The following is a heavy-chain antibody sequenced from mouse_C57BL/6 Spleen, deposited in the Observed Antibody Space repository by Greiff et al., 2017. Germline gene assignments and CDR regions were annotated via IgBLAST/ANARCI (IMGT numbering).Heavy chain of an antibody. V-gene: IGHV1-69*01. D-gene: IGHD1-1*01. Sequence: QVQLQQPGAELVMPGASVKLSCKASGYTFTSYWMHWVKQRPGQGLEWIGEIDPSDSYTNYNQKFKGKSTLTVYKSSSTAYMQLSSLTSEASAVYYCARYATASSYGGYYFDYWGQGTTLTVSS. CDR1: GYTFTSYW. CDR2: IDPSDSYT. CDR3: ARYATASSYGGYYFDY. J-gene: IGHJ2*01.